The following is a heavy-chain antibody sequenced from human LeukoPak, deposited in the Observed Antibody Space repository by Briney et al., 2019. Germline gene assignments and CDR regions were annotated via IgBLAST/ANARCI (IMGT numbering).Heavy chain of an antibody. V-gene: IGHV1-69*04. CDR2: IIPILGIA. Sequence: SVKVSCKASGGTFSSYAISSVRQAPGQGLEWMGRIIPILGIANYAQKFQGRVTITADKSTSTAYMELSSLRSEDTAVYYCARGVTYYYDSSDLYPGRWGQGTLVTVSS. D-gene: IGHD3-22*01. CDR3: ARGVTYYYDSSDLYPGR. J-gene: IGHJ4*02. CDR1: GGTFSSYA.